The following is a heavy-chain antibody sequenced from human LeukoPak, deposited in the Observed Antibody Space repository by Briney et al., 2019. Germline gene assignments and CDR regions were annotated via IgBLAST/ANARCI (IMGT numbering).Heavy chain of an antibody. V-gene: IGHV3-30-3*01. Sequence: GGSLRLSCAASGFTFSSYAMHWVRQAPGKGLEWVAVISYDGSNKYYADSVKGRFTISRDNSKNTLYLQMNSLRAEDTAVYYCARDRRTPSCYSCFDAFDIWGQGTMVTVSS. D-gene: IGHD2-15*01. J-gene: IGHJ3*02. CDR3: ARDRRTPSCYSCFDAFDI. CDR2: ISYDGSNK. CDR1: GFTFSSYA.